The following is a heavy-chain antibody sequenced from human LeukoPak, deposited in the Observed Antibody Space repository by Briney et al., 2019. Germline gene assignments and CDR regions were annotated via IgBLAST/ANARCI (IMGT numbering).Heavy chain of an antibody. CDR3: ARRLGGDYGSGNYFDY. CDR2: IYYSGST. D-gene: IGHD3-10*01. Sequence: KGLEWIGYIYYSGSTNYNPSLKSRVTISVDTSKNQFSLKLSSVTAADTAVYYCARRLGGDYGSGNYFDYWGQGTLVTVSS. J-gene: IGHJ4*02. V-gene: IGHV4-59*08.